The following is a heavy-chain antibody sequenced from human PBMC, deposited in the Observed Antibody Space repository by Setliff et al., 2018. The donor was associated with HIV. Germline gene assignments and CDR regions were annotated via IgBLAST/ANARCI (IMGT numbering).Heavy chain of an antibody. CDR2: VYHTGNS. Sequence: PSETLSLTCTVSGGSINRSYWSWIRQSPGKGLEWLGNVYHTGNSHYNPSLKSRVTMSVDTSTSQFSLRLTSMTAADTAVYYCARESLNSGELSSNPDASDIWGQGTMVTVSS. V-gene: IGHV4-59*01. CDR3: ARESLNSGELSSNPDASDI. D-gene: IGHD3-16*02. CDR1: GGSINRSY. J-gene: IGHJ3*02.